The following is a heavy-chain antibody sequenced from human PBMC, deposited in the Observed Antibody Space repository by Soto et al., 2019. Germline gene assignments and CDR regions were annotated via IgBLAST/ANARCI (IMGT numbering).Heavy chain of an antibody. CDR2: IYHSGST. Sequence: SETLSLTCAVSGGSISSSNWWSWVRQPPGKGLEWIGEIYHSGSTNYNPSLKSRVTISVDKSKNQFSLKLSSVTAADTAVYYCARDPLSGSYWYGETHYGMDVSGQGTTVIVSS. D-gene: IGHD3-10*01. CDR1: GGSISSSNW. V-gene: IGHV4-4*02. J-gene: IGHJ6*02. CDR3: ARDPLSGSYWYGETHYGMDV.